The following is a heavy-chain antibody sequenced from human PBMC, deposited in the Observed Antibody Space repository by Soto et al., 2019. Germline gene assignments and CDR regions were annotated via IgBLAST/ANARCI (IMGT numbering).Heavy chain of an antibody. Sequence: GSLRLSCAASVFTFSSYGMHWVRQAPGKGLEWVAVISYDGSNKYYADSVKGRFTISRDNSKNTLHLQMNSLRAEDTAVYYCAKNGDSSGWYAFDYWGQGTLVTVSS. CDR3: AKNGDSSGWYAFDY. CDR2: ISYDGSNK. CDR1: VFTFSSYG. D-gene: IGHD6-19*01. J-gene: IGHJ4*02. V-gene: IGHV3-30*18.